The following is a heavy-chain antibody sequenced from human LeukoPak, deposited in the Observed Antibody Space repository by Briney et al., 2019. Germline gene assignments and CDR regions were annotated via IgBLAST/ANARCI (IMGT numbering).Heavy chain of an antibody. D-gene: IGHD2-15*01. Sequence: SETLSLTCTVSGGSISSYYWSWIRQPPGKGLEWIGYIYYSRSTNCNPSLKSRVTISVDTSKNQFSLKLSSVTAADTAVYYCATVMGGFDYWGQGTLVTVSS. V-gene: IGHV4-59*01. CDR3: ATVMGGFDY. CDR2: IYYSRST. CDR1: GGSISSYY. J-gene: IGHJ4*02.